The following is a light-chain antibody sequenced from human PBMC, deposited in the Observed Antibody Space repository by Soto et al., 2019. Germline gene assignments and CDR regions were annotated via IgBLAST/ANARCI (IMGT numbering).Light chain of an antibody. CDR2: AAS. CDR3: QNYKSALRIT. J-gene: IGKJ5*01. V-gene: IGKV1-27*01. Sequence: DIQMTQSPTSLSASVGDSITITCQASRGISNYLAWYQQKPGKPPKLLIYAASTLQSGVPSRFSGSGSGTDFTLTISSLQPEDVATYYCQNYKSALRITFGQGTRLEIK. CDR1: RGISNY.